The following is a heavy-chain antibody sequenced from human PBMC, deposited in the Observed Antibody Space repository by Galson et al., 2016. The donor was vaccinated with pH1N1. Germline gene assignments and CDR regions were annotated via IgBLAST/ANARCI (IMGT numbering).Heavy chain of an antibody. CDR1: GYTFTGYY. Sequence: SVKVSCKASGYTFTGYYIHWVRQAPGQGLECMGRINSTTGRTDYAQSFQGRVTMTRDTSISAAYMDLNSLRSDDTAVYYCARAPMGSTLYYCDYWGQGTLVTVSS. D-gene: IGHD1-26*01. CDR3: ARAPMGSTLYYCDY. V-gene: IGHV1-2*06. CDR2: INSTTGRT. J-gene: IGHJ4*02.